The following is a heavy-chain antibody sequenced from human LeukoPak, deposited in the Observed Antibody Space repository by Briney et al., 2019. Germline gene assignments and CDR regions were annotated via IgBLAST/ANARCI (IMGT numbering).Heavy chain of an antibody. CDR3: ARAGYCSGGSCYSEGSYYYYYYGMDV. Sequence: PGGSLRLSCAASGFTFSNYAMSWVRQAPGKGLEWVSSISSSSSYIYYADSVKGRFTISRDNAKNSLYLQMNSLRAEDTAVYYCARAGYCSGGSCYSEGSYYYYYYGMDVWGQGTTVTVSS. V-gene: IGHV3-21*01. J-gene: IGHJ6*02. D-gene: IGHD2-15*01. CDR1: GFTFSNYA. CDR2: ISSSSSYI.